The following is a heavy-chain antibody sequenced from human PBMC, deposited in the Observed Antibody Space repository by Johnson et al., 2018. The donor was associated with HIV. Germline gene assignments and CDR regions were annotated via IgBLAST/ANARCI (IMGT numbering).Heavy chain of an antibody. CDR2: ISHEGTHK. J-gene: IGHJ3*02. Sequence: QVQLVESGGGVVQPGRSLRLPCATSGFSFSSYNMHWVRQAPGNELERVAVISHEGTHKFSADSVKGRFTISKDNAKTTLYLQMNSLRAEDTAVYYCERSTMIEDAFDIWGQGTMVTVSS. CDR1: GFSFSSYN. D-gene: IGHD3-22*01. CDR3: ERSTMIEDAFDI. V-gene: IGHV3-30-3*01.